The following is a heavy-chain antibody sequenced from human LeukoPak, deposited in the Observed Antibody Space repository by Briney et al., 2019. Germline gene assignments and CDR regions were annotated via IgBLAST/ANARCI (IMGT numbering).Heavy chain of an antibody. Sequence: PSETLSLTCTVSGGSISSYYWSWIRQPAGKGLEWIGRIYTSGSTNYNPSLKSRVTMSVDTSKNQFSLKLSSVTAADTAVYYCAREAYSSSWYGDAFDIWGQGTMVTVSS. D-gene: IGHD6-13*01. CDR3: AREAYSSSWYGDAFDI. V-gene: IGHV4-4*07. CDR1: GGSISSYY. J-gene: IGHJ3*02. CDR2: IYTSGST.